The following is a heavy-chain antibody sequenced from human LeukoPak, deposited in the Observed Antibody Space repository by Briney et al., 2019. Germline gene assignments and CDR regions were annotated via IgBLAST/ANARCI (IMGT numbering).Heavy chain of an antibody. D-gene: IGHD5-24*01. J-gene: IGHJ4*02. V-gene: IGHV3-53*01. Sequence: PGGSLRLSCAASGFTVSSNYMSWVRQAPGKGLEWVSIIYSGGTTYYADSVKGRFTISGDNAKNSVFLQMTSLRAADTAVYYCARGGDSYNLAGDYWGEGTLLTVSS. CDR1: GFTVSSNY. CDR3: ARGGDSYNLAGDY. CDR2: IYSGGTT.